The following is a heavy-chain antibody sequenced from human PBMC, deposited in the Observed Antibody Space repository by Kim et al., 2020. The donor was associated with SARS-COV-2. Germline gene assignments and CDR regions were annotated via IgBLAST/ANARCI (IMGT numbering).Heavy chain of an antibody. J-gene: IGHJ4*02. D-gene: IGHD4-17*01. CDR2: IWYDGSNK. Sequence: GGSLRLSCAASGFTFSSYGMHWVRQAPGKGLEWVAVIWYDGSNKYYADSVKGRFTISRDNSKNTLYLQMNSLRAEDTAVYYCARDYGDYRGPQDDYWGQGTLVTVSS. CDR1: GFTFSSYG. CDR3: ARDYGDYRGPQDDY. V-gene: IGHV3-33*08.